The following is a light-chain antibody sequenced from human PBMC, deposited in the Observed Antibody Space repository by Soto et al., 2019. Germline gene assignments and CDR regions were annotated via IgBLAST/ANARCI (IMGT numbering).Light chain of an antibody. Sequence: QSALTQPPSASGSPGQSVTISCTGTSSDVGGYNYVSWYQQHPGKAPKLMIYEVSKRPSGVPDRFSGSKSGNTASLTVSGLQGEDEADYYCSSYAGSNNNYVFGTGTKLTVL. J-gene: IGLJ1*01. CDR2: EVS. CDR3: SSYAGSNNNYV. CDR1: SSDVGGYNY. V-gene: IGLV2-8*01.